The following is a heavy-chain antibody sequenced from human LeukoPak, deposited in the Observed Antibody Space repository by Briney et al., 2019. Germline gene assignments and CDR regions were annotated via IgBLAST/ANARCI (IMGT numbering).Heavy chain of an antibody. CDR3: ARGKIGYDSSGYYSHLDY. Sequence: ASETLSLTCAVYGGSFSGYYWSWIRQPPGKGLEWIGEINHSGSTNYNPSLKSRVTRSVDTSKNQFSLKLSSVTAADTAVYYCARGKIGYDSSGYYSHLDYWGQGTLVTVSS. CDR1: GGSFSGYY. CDR2: INHSGST. D-gene: IGHD3-22*01. J-gene: IGHJ4*02. V-gene: IGHV4-34*01.